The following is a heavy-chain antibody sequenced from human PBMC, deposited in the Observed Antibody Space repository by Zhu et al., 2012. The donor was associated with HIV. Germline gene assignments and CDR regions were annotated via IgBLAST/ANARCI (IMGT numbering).Heavy chain of an antibody. CDR2: IYYTGIT. D-gene: IGHD3-22*01. V-gene: IGHV4-59*01. Sequence: QVQLKESGPGLVKPSETLSLTCTVSGGSINSYYWSWIRQPPGKGLEWIGYIYYTGITKYNPSLKSRVTISLDTSKNQFSLKLSSVTAADTAVYYCARDPADYDSSGYYPVYFGYWGQGTLVTVSS. CDR3: ARDPADYDSSGYYPVYFGY. J-gene: IGHJ4*02. CDR1: GGSINSYY.